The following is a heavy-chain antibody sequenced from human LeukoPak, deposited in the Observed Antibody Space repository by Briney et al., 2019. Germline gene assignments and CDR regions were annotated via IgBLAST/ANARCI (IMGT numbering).Heavy chain of an antibody. D-gene: IGHD4-17*01. V-gene: IGHV4-30-4*01. CDR1: GGSISSGDYY. CDR2: IYYSGST. J-gene: IGHJ4*02. Sequence: SSETLSLTCTVSGGSISSGDYYWSWMRQPPGKGLEWIGYIYYSGSTYYNPSLKSRVTISVDTSKNQFSLKLSSVTAADTAVYYCAREGTSARTVTIDYWGQGTLVTFSS. CDR3: AREGTSARTVTIDY.